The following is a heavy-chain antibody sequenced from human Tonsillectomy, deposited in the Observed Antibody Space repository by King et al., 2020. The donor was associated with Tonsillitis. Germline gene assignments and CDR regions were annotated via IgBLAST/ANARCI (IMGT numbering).Heavy chain of an antibody. CDR3: ARGPNGGNFRLDS. V-gene: IGHV1-8*01. Sequence: QLVQSGAEVKKPGASVKVSCKASGNTLTSNDINWVRQATGQGLEWMGWMNPNSDNTGYAQKFQGRIKMTRNTSISTAYMELSSLRSDDTAVYYCARGPNGGNFRLDSWGQGTLVTVSS. D-gene: IGHD4-23*01. J-gene: IGHJ4*02. CDR1: GNTLTSND. CDR2: MNPNSDNT.